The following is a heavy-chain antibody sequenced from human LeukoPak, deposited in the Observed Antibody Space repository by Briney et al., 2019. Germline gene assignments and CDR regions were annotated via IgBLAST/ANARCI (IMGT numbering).Heavy chain of an antibody. D-gene: IGHD3-3*01. CDR1: GFTFSSYS. Sequence: GGSLRLSCAASGFTFSSYSMNWVRQAPGKGLEGVSYISSSSGTIYNADSVTGRFTISRDNAKNSVYLQMNSLRAEDTALYYGARGQGDFWSGYYYYYYMDFWGKGTTVTVSS. CDR3: ARGQGDFWSGYYYYYYMDF. J-gene: IGHJ6*03. CDR2: ISSSSGTI. V-gene: IGHV3-48*04.